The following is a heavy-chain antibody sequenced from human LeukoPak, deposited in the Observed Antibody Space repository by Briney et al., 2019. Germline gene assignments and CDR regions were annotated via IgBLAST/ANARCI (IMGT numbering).Heavy chain of an antibody. CDR3: ARLPVWDAFDI. J-gene: IGHJ3*02. V-gene: IGHV4-30-4*08. D-gene: IGHD1-14*01. CDR2: IYYSGST. CDR1: GGSISNGDYY. Sequence: SETLSLTCTVSGGSISNGDYYWSWIRQPPGKGLEWIGYIYYSGSTYYNPSLKSRVTISVDTSKNQFSLKLSSVTAADTAVYYCARLPVWDAFDIWGQGTMVTVSS.